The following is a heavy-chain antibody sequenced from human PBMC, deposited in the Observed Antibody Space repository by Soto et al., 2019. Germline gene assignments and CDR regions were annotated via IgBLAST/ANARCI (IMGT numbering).Heavy chain of an antibody. D-gene: IGHD3-3*01. CDR2: ISYDGSNK. CDR1: GFTFSSYG. CDR3: AKAPTQSATYYDFWSGLHGMDV. Sequence: QVQLVESGGGVVQPGRSLRLSCAASGFTFSSYGMHWVRQAPGKGLEWVAVISYDGSNKYYADSVKGRFTISRDNSKNTLYLQMNSLRAEDTAVYYCAKAPTQSATYYDFWSGLHGMDVWGQGTTVTVSS. J-gene: IGHJ6*02. V-gene: IGHV3-30*18.